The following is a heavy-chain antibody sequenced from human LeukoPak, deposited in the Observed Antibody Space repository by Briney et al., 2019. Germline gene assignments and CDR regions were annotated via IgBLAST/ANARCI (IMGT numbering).Heavy chain of an antibody. CDR3: ASRKGLGYCSGGSCSNWFDP. J-gene: IGHJ5*02. CDR1: GGTFSSYA. D-gene: IGHD2-15*01. CDR2: IIPIFGTA. Sequence: ASVRVSCKASGGTFSSYATSWVRQAPGQGLEWMGGIIPIFGTANYAQKFQGRVTITADESTGTAYMELSSLRSEDTAVYYCASRKGLGYCSGGSCSNWFDPWGQGTLVTVSS. V-gene: IGHV1-69*13.